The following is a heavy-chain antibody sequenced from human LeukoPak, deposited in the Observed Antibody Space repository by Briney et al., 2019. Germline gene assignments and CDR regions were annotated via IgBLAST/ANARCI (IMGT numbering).Heavy chain of an antibody. CDR3: ARVKTMIIVVSLFDY. V-gene: IGHV1-2*02. D-gene: IGHD3-22*01. J-gene: IGHJ4*02. CDR1: GYTFTGYY. Sequence: ASVKVCCKASGYTFTGYYMHWVRQAPGQGLEWMGWINPNSGGTNYAQQFQGRLTMTRDTSISTAYMELSRLRSDDTAVYYCARVKTMIIVVSLFDYWGQGTLVTVSS. CDR2: INPNSGGT.